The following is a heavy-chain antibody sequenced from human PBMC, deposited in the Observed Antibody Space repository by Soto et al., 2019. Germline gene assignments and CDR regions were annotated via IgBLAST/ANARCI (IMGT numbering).Heavy chain of an antibody. CDR2: INDYGTTI. V-gene: IGHV3-74*01. Sequence: EVPLVESGGCLVQSGGSLRLSCAASGFTLGNYWMQWVRQAPGKGLVWVSRINDYGTTINYAESVEGRFIISRDDAKSEVYLQMNNLRAEDSAVYYCARGGLEPFDYWGQGALVTVSS. CDR1: GFTLGNYW. J-gene: IGHJ4*02. D-gene: IGHD1-1*01. CDR3: ARGGLEPFDY.